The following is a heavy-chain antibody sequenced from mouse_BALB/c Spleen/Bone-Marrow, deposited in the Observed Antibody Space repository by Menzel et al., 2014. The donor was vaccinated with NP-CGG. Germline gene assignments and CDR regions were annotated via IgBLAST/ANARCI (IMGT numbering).Heavy chain of an antibody. CDR2: ISSGGST. Sequence: EVMLVESGGDLVKPGGSLKLSCAASGFTFSNYAMSWVRQTPEKRLEWVASISSGGSTYNPDSVKGRVTVSRNNATNILYLQMSSLRSEDTAMYYCVRELYYGSYYFAYWGQGTLVTVSA. V-gene: IGHV5-6-5*01. CDR1: GFTFSNYA. CDR3: VRELYYGSYYFAY. D-gene: IGHD1-1*01. J-gene: IGHJ3*01.